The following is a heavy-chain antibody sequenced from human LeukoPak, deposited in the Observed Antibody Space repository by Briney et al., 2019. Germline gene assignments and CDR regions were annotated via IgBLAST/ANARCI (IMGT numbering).Heavy chain of an antibody. Sequence: GGSLRLSCAASGFTFSSYGMSWVRQAPGKGLECVSAISGSGGSTYYADCVKGRFTISRDNAKNSLYLQMNSLRAEDTALYYCARVIGFAAPGFSYFDCWGQGTLVTVSS. CDR3: ARVIGFAAPGFSYFDC. V-gene: IGHV3-23*01. J-gene: IGHJ4*02. CDR1: GFTFSSYG. D-gene: IGHD6-13*01. CDR2: ISGSGGST.